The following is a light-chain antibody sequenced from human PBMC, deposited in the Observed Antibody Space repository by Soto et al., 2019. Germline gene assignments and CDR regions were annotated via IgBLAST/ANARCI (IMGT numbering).Light chain of an antibody. J-gene: IGKJ4*01. CDR1: QSVSSN. V-gene: IGKV3D-15*01. CDR2: GAS. Sequence: EIVMTQSPATLSVSPGERATLSCRASQSVSSNLAWYQQKPGQAPRLLIYGASTGATGIPARFGGSGSGTEFPLTISSLQSDDFAVYCCHQYNNWPPLTFGGGTTVEIK. CDR3: HQYNNWPPLT.